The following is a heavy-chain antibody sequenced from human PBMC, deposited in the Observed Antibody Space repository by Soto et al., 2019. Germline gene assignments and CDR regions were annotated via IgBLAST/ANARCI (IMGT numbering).Heavy chain of an antibody. D-gene: IGHD1-26*01. V-gene: IGHV3-23*01. CDR3: AKDPTWYSRNEGAY. CDR1: GFTFSSYA. Sequence: GGSLRLACAASGFTFSSYAMSWVRQAAGKGLEWVSAISGSGGSTYYADSVKGPFTITRDNSKSTRYLQMNSLRAEDTAVYYCAKDPTWYSRNEGAYWGQGTLVTGTS. CDR2: ISGSGGST. J-gene: IGHJ4*02.